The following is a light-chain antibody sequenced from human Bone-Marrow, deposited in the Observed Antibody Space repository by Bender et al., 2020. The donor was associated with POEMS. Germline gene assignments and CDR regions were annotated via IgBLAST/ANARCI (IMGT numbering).Light chain of an antibody. Sequence: QSVLTQPPSASGTPGQRVTISCSGGSSNIGAHAVNWYQHLPGPASTLPISSSHRRPSEVPDRFSGSRSGTSASLAISWLQSEDEAYYYCAVWDYSLKGWVLGGGSILTV. CDR3: AVWDYSLKGWV. J-gene: IGLJ3*02. CDR2: SSH. V-gene: IGLV1-44*01. CDR1: SSNIGAHA.